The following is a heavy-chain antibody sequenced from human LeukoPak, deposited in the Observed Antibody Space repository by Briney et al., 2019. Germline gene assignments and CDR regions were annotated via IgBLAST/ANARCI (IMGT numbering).Heavy chain of an antibody. CDR2: ISGSGGST. CDR1: GFTFSSYA. CDR3: AKAKIAAAGLFDY. Sequence: PGGSLRLSCAGSGFTFSSYAMSWVRQAPGKGLEWVSAISGSGGSTYYADSVKGRFTISRDNSKNTLYPQMNSLRAEDTAVYYCAKAKIAAAGLFDYWGQGTLVTVSS. J-gene: IGHJ4*02. V-gene: IGHV3-23*01. D-gene: IGHD6-13*01.